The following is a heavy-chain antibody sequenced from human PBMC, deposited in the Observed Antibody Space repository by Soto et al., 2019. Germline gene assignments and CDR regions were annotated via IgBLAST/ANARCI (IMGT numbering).Heavy chain of an antibody. CDR2: INHSGST. Sequence: QVQLQQWGAGLLKPSETPSLTCAVYGGSFSGYYWSWIRQPPGKGLEWIGEINHSGSTNYNPSLKRRVTIAVGTSNNQFSLKLSCVTAADTAVYYCASDRFYYDSSGSYPHAHTTYYYYGMDVWGQGTTVTVSS. CDR3: ASDRFYYDSSGSYPHAHTTYYYYGMDV. D-gene: IGHD3-22*01. V-gene: IGHV4-34*01. CDR1: GGSFSGYY. J-gene: IGHJ6*02.